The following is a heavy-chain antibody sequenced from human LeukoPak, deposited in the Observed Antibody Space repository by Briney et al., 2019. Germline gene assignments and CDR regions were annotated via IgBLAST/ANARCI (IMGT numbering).Heavy chain of an antibody. D-gene: IGHD3-22*01. CDR1: GFTVSSNY. CDR2: IYSGGST. J-gene: IGHJ4*02. Sequence: GGSLRLSCAASGFTVSSNYMSWVRQAPGKGLEWVSFIYSGGSTYYADSVRGRFTISRDNSKNTLYLQMNSLRAEDTAVYYCARDHSGYLTYYFDYWGQGTLVTVSS. V-gene: IGHV3-53*01. CDR3: ARDHSGYLTYYFDY.